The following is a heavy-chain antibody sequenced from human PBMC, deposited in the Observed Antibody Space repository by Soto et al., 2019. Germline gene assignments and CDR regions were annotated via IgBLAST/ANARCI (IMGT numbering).Heavy chain of an antibody. J-gene: IGHJ4*02. Sequence: QVQLVESGGGVVQPGRSLRLSCAASGFTFSSYGMHWVRQAPGKGLEWVAVIWYDGSNKYYADSVKGRFTISRDNSKNTLYLQMNSLRAEDTAVYYCARDLGYCSGGSCYEPTGFDYWGQGTLVTVSS. V-gene: IGHV3-33*01. D-gene: IGHD2-15*01. CDR3: ARDLGYCSGGSCYEPTGFDY. CDR2: IWYDGSNK. CDR1: GFTFSSYG.